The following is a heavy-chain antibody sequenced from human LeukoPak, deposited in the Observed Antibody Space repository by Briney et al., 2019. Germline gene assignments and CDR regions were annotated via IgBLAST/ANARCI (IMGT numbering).Heavy chain of an antibody. V-gene: IGHV1-2*06. J-gene: IGHJ3*02. D-gene: IGHD3-22*01. CDR1: GYTFTGYY. CDR2: INPNSGGT. CDR3: ASNYDRSTGEAFDI. Sequence: ASVKVSCKASGYTFTGYYMHWVRQAPGQGLEWMGRINPNSGGTNYAQKFQGRVTMTRDTSISTAYMELSRLRSDDTAVYYRASNYDRSTGEAFDIWGQGTMVTVSS.